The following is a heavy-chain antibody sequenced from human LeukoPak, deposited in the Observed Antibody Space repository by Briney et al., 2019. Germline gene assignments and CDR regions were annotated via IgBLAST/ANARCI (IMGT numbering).Heavy chain of an antibody. CDR3: AREVRSGSYFY. V-gene: IGHV4-38-2*02. Sequence: PSETLSLTCTVSGYSISSGYYWGWIRQPPGKGLEWIGSIYHSGSTYYNPSLKSRVTISVDTSKNQFSLKLSSVTAADTAVYYRAREVRSGSYFYWGQGTLVTVSS. J-gene: IGHJ4*02. CDR1: GYSISSGYY. CDR2: IYHSGST. D-gene: IGHD1-26*01.